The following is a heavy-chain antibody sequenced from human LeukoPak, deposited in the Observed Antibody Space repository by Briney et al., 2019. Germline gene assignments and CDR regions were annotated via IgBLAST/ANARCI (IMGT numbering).Heavy chain of an antibody. J-gene: IGHJ4*02. V-gene: IGHV3-48*03. CDR1: GFTFSSYE. D-gene: IGHD3-16*01. Sequence: GGSLRLSCAASGFTFSSYEMTWVRQAPGKGLEWVSYITSSGSTIYHADSVKGRFTISRDNAKNSLYLQMNSLRAEDTAVYYCARGNHHYAFDYWGQEILVTVSS. CDR3: ARGNHHYAFDY. CDR2: ITSSGSTI.